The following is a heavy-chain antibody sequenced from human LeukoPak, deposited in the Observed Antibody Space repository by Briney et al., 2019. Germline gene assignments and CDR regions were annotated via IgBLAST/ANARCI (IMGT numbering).Heavy chain of an antibody. CDR1: GGSISSSNW. D-gene: IGHD1-14*01. Sequence: KPSETLSLTCTVSGGSISSSNWWSWVRQPPGKGLEWIGEIYHSGSTNYNPSLKSRVTISVDKSKNQFSLKLSSVTAADTAVYYCARVRTHREDDYFDYWGQGTLVTVSS. J-gene: IGHJ4*02. CDR3: ARVRTHREDDYFDY. CDR2: IYHSGST. V-gene: IGHV4-4*02.